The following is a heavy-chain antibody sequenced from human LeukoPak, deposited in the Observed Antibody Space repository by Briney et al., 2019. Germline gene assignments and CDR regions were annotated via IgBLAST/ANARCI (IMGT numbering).Heavy chain of an antibody. CDR3: ARHDRYYYDRSGHITLSFFDY. Sequence: SETLSLTCSVSGGSISTSNYLWAWIRQPPGKGLEWIGSVYYGGSTQYNPALQSRVTISIDTSKNQFSLKLNSVTAADTAVYYCARHDRYYYDRSGHITLSFFDYWGQGTLLTVSS. D-gene: IGHD3-22*01. J-gene: IGHJ4*02. CDR2: VYYGGST. V-gene: IGHV4-39*01. CDR1: GGSISTSNYL.